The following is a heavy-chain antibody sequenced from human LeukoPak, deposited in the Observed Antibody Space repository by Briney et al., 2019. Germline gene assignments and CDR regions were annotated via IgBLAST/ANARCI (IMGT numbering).Heavy chain of an antibody. CDR3: ARDQRGSYYDSSGYPPHWFDP. D-gene: IGHD3-22*01. V-gene: IGHV3-21*01. Sequence: GGSLRLSCAASGFTFSTYTMNWVRQAPGKGLEWVSSISSSSNYKYYADSVEGRFTISRDNAKNSLSLQMNSLRAEDTAVYYCARDQRGSYYDSSGYPPHWFDPWGQGTLVTVSS. CDR1: GFTFSTYT. J-gene: IGHJ5*02. CDR2: ISSSSNYK.